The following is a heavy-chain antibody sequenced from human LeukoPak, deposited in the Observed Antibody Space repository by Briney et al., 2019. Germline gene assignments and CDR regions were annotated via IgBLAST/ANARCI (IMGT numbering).Heavy chain of an antibody. D-gene: IGHD2-2*01. CDR2: IYTSGST. J-gene: IGHJ6*03. CDR3: ARRRRYCSSTSCYASYYYYYMDV. Sequence: PSETLSLTCTVSGGSISSYYWSWIRQPAGKGLEWIGRIYTSGSTNYNPSLKSRVTMSVDTSKNQFSLKLSSVTAADTAVYYCARRRRYCSSTSCYASYYYYYMDVWGKGTTVTISS. V-gene: IGHV4-4*07. CDR1: GGSISSYY.